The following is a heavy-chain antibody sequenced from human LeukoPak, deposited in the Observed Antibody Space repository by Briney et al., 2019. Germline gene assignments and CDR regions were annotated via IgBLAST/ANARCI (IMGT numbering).Heavy chain of an antibody. CDR3: ASCRDGYNLCALDF. V-gene: IGHV1-2*02. J-gene: IGHJ4*02. CDR2: INPNSGGT. CDR1: GYTFTGYY. Sequence: GASVKVSCKASGYTFTGYYMHWVRPAPGQGLAWMGWINPNSGGTNYAQKFQGRVTMTRDTSISTAYMELSRLRSDDTAVYYCASCRDGYNLCALDFWGQGTLVTVSS. D-gene: IGHD5-24*01.